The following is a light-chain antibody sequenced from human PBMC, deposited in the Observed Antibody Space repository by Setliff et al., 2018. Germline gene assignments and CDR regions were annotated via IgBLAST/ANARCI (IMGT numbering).Light chain of an antibody. CDR2: DVS. V-gene: IGLV2-14*01. CDR3: SSYASSNTPLI. CDR1: SSDLGTSNY. J-gene: IGLJ2*01. Sequence: QSALAQPASVSGSPGQSITISCTGTSSDLGTSNYVSWYQQHPDKAPKLMIYDVSIRPAGVSNRFSGSKSGNTAPLTISGLQAEDEADYYCSSYASSNTPLIFGGGTKVTVL.